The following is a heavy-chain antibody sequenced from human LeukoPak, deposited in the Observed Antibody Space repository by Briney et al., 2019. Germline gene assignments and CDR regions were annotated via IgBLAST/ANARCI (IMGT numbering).Heavy chain of an antibody. CDR2: INPNSGGT. V-gene: IGHV1-2*02. Sequence: ASVKVSCKASGYTFTGYYMHWVRQAPGQGLEWMGWINPNSGGTNYAQKFQGRVIMTRDTSISTAYMELSRLRSDDTAVYYCARDFRGGQYSSSWYVDYWGQGTLVTVSS. D-gene: IGHD6-13*01. J-gene: IGHJ4*02. CDR1: GYTFTGYY. CDR3: ARDFRGGQYSSSWYVDY.